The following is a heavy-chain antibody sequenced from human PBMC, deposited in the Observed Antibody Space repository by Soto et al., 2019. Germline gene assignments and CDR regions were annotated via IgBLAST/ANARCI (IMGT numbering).Heavy chain of an antibody. J-gene: IGHJ6*02. V-gene: IGHV1-69*01. CDR3: ARDYPGYFTGGSCNYYHGMDV. CDR2: IIPIFGTT. D-gene: IGHD2-15*01. CDR1: GGTFSSYA. Sequence: QVQLVQSGAEVKKPGSSVKVSCKASGGTFSSYAISWVRQAPGQGLESMGGIIPIFGTTNYAQKFQGRVTMPADESTSTAYMELSSLRSEDTAVYYCARDYPGYFTGGSCNYYHGMDVWGQGTKVTVSS.